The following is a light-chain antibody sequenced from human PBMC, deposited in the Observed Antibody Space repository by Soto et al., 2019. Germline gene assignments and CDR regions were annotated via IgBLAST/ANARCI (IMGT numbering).Light chain of an antibody. Sequence: QSVLTQPPSVSGAPGQRVTISCTGSSSNIGAGYDVPWYQQLPGTAPKLLIYGNSNRPSGVPDRFSGSKSGTSASPAISGLQAEDEADYYCQSYDSSLSGWGVFGGGTKLTVL. V-gene: IGLV1-40*01. CDR1: SSNIGAGYD. J-gene: IGLJ2*01. CDR3: QSYDSSLSGWGV. CDR2: GNS.